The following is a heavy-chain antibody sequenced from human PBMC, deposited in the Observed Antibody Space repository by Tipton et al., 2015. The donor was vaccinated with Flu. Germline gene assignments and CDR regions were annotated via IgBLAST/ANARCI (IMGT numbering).Heavy chain of an antibody. Sequence: TLSLTCTVSGGSINSYYWTWIRQAPGKELEWIGYVYDSGSTNYNPSLNGRVTMSIDTSQNQFSLKVTSMTAADTAVYYCARAPIARSGWDLLQWFDSWGQGTLVTVSS. J-gene: IGHJ5*01. CDR1: GGSINSYY. CDR3: ARAPIARSGWDLLQWFDS. CDR2: VYDSGST. V-gene: IGHV4-59*01. D-gene: IGHD1-26*01.